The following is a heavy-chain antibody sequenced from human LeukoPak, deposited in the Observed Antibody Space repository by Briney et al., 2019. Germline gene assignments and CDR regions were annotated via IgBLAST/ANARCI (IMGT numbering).Heavy chain of an antibody. V-gene: IGHV3-23*01. Sequence: ETLSLTCTVSGGSISSSSYYWGWIRQPPGKGLEWVSAISGSGGSTYYADSVKGRFTISRDNSKNTLYLQMNSLRAEDTAVYYCAKRAPVAGPFDYWGQGTLVTVSS. CDR3: AKRAPVAGPFDY. D-gene: IGHD6-19*01. J-gene: IGHJ4*02. CDR1: GGSISSSSYY. CDR2: ISGSGGST.